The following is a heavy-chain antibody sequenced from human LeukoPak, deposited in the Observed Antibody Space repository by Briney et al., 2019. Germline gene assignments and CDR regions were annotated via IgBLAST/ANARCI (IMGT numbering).Heavy chain of an antibody. J-gene: IGHJ4*02. V-gene: IGHV1-2*02. CDR3: ARVGDYYDSSGYPLFDY. Sequence: ASVKVSCKASGYTFTGYYMHWVRQAPGQGLEWMGCINPNSGGTNYAQKFQGRVTMTRDTSISTAYMELSRLRSDDTAVYYCARVGDYYDSSGYPLFDYWGQGTLVTVSS. CDR1: GYTFTGYY. D-gene: IGHD3-22*01. CDR2: INPNSGGT.